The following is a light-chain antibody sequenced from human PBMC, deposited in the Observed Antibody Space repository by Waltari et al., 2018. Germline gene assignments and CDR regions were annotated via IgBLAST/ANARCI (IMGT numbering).Light chain of an antibody. V-gene: IGKV1-5*03. CDR3: QQYNSYPGT. CDR1: QSISSW. J-gene: IGKJ1*01. Sequence: DIQMTQSPSTLYASVGDRVTITCRASQSISSWLAWYQQKPGKAPKLLIYKASSLESGVPSRFSGSGSGTEFTLTISSLQPDDFATYYCQQYNSYPGTFGQGTKVEIK. CDR2: KAS.